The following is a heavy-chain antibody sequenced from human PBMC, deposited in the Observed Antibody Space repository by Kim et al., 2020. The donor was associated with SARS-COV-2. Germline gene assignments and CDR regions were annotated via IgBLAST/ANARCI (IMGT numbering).Heavy chain of an antibody. V-gene: IGHV1-69*13. D-gene: IGHD2-15*01. J-gene: IGHJ6*02. Sequence: SVKVSCKASGGTFSQYGISWVRQAPGQGLEWMGAIIPIFGTTHYAPKFQGRVTITADEFTNTANMELTSLTSGDTAVYYCARDRGSLSGMDVWGQGTTFTVTS. CDR1: GGTFSQYG. CDR2: IIPIFGTT. CDR3: ARDRGSLSGMDV.